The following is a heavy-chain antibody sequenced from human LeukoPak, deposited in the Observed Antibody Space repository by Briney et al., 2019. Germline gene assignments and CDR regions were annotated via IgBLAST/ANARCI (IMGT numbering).Heavy chain of an antibody. D-gene: IGHD2-2*01. CDR2: IGARGDVT. Sequence: GGSLRLSCTVSGFAFSGYAMSWVRQAPGKGPEWVSSIGARGDVTYPADSVKGRFTISRDNSKRTLFLQMNSLRAEDTAVYYCARVYCSSTSCYFFDYWGQGTLVTVSS. CDR1: GFAFSGYA. V-gene: IGHV3-23*01. CDR3: ARVYCSSTSCYFFDY. J-gene: IGHJ4*02.